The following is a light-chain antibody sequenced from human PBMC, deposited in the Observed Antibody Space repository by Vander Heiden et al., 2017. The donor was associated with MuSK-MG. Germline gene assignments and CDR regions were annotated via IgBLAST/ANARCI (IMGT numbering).Light chain of an antibody. CDR2: GAS. J-gene: IGKJ1*01. CDR1: QSISSY. CDR3: QQSYRPPRT. V-gene: IGKV1-39*01. Sequence: DIQMTQSPSSLSASVGDRVTITCRASQSISSYLNWYQQKPGKAPKVLIHGASRLQSGVPSRFSGSGSGTDFTLIIRSLQPEDFATYYGQQSYRPPRTFGQGTKVEIK.